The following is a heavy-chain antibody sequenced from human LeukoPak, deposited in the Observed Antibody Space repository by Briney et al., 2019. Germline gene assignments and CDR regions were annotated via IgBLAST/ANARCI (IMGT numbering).Heavy chain of an antibody. CDR1: GFTFGDYA. V-gene: IGHV3-49*04. D-gene: IGHD6-13*01. J-gene: IGHJ4*02. Sequence: GGSLRLSCTASGFTFGDYAMSWVRQAPGQGLEWVGFIRSKAYGGTTEYAASVKGRFTISRDDSKSIAYLQMNSLKTEDTAVYYCAAAGPHFVYWGQGTLVTVSS. CDR2: IRSKAYGGTT. CDR3: AAAGPHFVY.